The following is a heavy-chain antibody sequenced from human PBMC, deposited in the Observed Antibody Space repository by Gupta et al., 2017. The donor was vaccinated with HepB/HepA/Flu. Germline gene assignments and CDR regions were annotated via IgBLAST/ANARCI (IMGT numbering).Heavy chain of an antibody. Sequence: QVQLQQWGAGLLKPSETLSLTCAVYGGSFSGYYWSWIRQPPGKGLEWIGEINHSGGTNYNPSFKSRVTISNDTSKNHFSMKLTSVTAADTAVFYGARGRRGYGYDYGMDVWGQGTTVTVSS. CDR1: GGSFSGYY. D-gene: IGHD5-12*01. J-gene: IGHJ6*02. V-gene: IGHV4-34*01. CDR3: ARGRRGYGYDYGMDV. CDR2: INHSGGT.